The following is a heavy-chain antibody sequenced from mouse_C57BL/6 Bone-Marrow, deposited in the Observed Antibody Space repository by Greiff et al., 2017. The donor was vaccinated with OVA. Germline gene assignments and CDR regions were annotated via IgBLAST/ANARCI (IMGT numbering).Heavy chain of an antibody. CDR3: ARCHYYGSSYDWYFDV. CDR2: IYPGDGDT. J-gene: IGHJ1*03. D-gene: IGHD1-1*01. CDR1: GYAFSSYW. Sequence: VQLQESGAELVKPGASVKISCKASGYAFSSYWMNWVKQRPGKGLEWIGQIYPGDGDTNYNGKFKGKATLTADKSSSTAYMQLSSLTSEDSAVYFCARCHYYGSSYDWYFDVWGTGTTVTVSS. V-gene: IGHV1-80*01.